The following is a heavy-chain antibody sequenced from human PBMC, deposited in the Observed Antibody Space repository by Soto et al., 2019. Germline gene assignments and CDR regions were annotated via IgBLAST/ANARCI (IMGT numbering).Heavy chain of an antibody. CDR1: GFTFSSYG. J-gene: IGHJ4*02. D-gene: IGHD3-3*01. Sequence: PGGSLRLSCAASGFTFSSYGMHWVRQAPGKGLEWVAVIWYDGSNKYYADSVKGRFTISRDNSKNTLYLQMNSLRAEDTAVYYCARGKTEPIFGVVPTASSFDYWGQGTLVTVSS. V-gene: IGHV3-33*01. CDR3: ARGKTEPIFGVVPTASSFDY. CDR2: IWYDGSNK.